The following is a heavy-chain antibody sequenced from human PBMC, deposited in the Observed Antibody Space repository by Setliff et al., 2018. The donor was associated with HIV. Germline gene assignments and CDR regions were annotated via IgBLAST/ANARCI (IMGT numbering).Heavy chain of an antibody. D-gene: IGHD6-13*01. CDR3: ARDEGRATGSWWDQSASWYLDY. J-gene: IGHJ4*01. V-gene: IGHV4-4*07. CDR1: GGSISSYY. Sequence: NPSETLSLTCTVSGGSISSYYWSWIRQPAGKRLEFIGRISAAGTINYKPSLRSRVTLSVDTSENQFSLTVNSVTAADTAMYFRARDEGRATGSWWDQSASWYLDYWGHGILVTVSS. CDR2: ISAAGTI.